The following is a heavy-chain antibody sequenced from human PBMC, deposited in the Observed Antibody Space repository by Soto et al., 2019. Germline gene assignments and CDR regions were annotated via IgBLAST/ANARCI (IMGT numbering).Heavy chain of an antibody. V-gene: IGHV4-31*03. Sequence: QVQLQESGPGLVKPSQTLSLTCTVSGDSISSGGYYWSWIRQHPGKGLEWIGYISYSGSTYYNPSLRIRLTPSVDTSKNQFYLRQSSVTAADTAVYYCAGQITMIVANYFDYWGQGTLVTVSS. CDR1: GDSISSGGYY. CDR3: AGQITMIVANYFDY. J-gene: IGHJ4*02. CDR2: ISYSGST. D-gene: IGHD3-22*01.